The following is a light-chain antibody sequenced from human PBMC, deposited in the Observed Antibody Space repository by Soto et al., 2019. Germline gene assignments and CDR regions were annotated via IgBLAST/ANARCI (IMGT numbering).Light chain of an antibody. CDR2: AAF. V-gene: IGKV1-39*01. CDR1: QSISRY. Sequence: DIQMTQSPSSLSASVGGRVTITCRASQSISRYLNWYHQKPGKAPELLIYAAFRLLSGVPSRFSGSGSGSDFTLTISSLQAEDFGTYYCQQSYSTVRTFGQGTKVDIK. CDR3: QQSYSTVRT. J-gene: IGKJ1*01.